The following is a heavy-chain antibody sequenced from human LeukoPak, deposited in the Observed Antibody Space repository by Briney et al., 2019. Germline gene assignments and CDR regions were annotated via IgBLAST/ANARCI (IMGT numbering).Heavy chain of an antibody. CDR1: GFTFSSYS. CDR2: ISSGGSNM. J-gene: IGHJ4*02. D-gene: IGHD1-26*01. V-gene: IGHV3-21*01. Sequence: GGSLRLSCAASGFTFSSYSMHWVRQAPGKGLEWVSSISSGGSNMYYADSVKGRFTISRDNAKNSLDLQMNSLRAEDTAVYYCARGWAWPDYWGQGTLVTVSS. CDR3: ARGWAWPDY.